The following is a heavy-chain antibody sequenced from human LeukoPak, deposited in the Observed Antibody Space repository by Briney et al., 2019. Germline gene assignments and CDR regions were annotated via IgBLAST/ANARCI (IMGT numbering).Heavy chain of an antibody. Sequence: GGSLRLSCAASGFTFSSYEINWVRQAPGKGLEWVSYISSSGSTIYYADSVKGRFTISRDNAKNSLYLQMNSLRAEDTAVYYCARDDDYGDYFDYWGQGTLVTVSS. CDR1: GFTFSSYE. V-gene: IGHV3-48*03. CDR2: ISSSGSTI. CDR3: ARDDDYGDYFDY. D-gene: IGHD4-17*01. J-gene: IGHJ4*02.